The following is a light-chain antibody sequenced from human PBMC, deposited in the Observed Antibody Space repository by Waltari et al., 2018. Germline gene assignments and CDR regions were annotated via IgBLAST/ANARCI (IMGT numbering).Light chain of an antibody. CDR2: KVS. CDR3: MQGTHWPACT. V-gene: IGKV2-30*02. CDR1: QSLIHSDGNTY. Sequence: DVVMTQSPLSLSVTLGQPASISCRSSQSLIHSDGNTYLNWFQQRPGQSPRSLFWKVSNQEPGVPDRFSGSGSCTDFTLKFSRVEAEDVGVYYCMQGTHWPACTFGGGTKVEIK. J-gene: IGKJ4*01.